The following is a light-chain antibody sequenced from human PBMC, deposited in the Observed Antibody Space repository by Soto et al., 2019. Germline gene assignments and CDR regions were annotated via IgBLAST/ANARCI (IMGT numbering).Light chain of an antibody. CDR1: QSIRSW. CDR2: KAS. Sequence: DIPMTQSPSTLSASVGDRVTITCRASQSIRSWLAWYQQKPGKAPKLLIYKASSLGSGVPSRFSGSGSGTEFTLTSSSLQPDDFATYYCQQYNSYPTFGQGTKVEIK. CDR3: QQYNSYPT. J-gene: IGKJ1*01. V-gene: IGKV1-5*03.